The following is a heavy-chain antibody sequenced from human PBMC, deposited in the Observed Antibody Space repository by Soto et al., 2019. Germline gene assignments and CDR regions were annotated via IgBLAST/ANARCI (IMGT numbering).Heavy chain of an antibody. D-gene: IGHD3-22*01. CDR1: GFNFDSYL. CDR2: IYPGDSDT. CDR3: ARLSNYDSSGSSEGLDY. J-gene: IGHJ4*02. Sequence: GESLNISCVGSGFNFDSYLIAWVLQMPRKDLEWMGIIYPGDSDTRYSPSFQGQVTISVDKSISTAYLQWRRLRASDIAMYYCARLSNYDSSGSSEGLDYWGQGTMVTVYS. V-gene: IGHV5-51*01.